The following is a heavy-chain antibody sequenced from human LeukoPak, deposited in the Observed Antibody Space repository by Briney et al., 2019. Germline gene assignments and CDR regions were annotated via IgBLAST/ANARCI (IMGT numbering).Heavy chain of an antibody. CDR3: AKDSPVATW. D-gene: IGHD1-26*01. CDR1: GFTFSSPA. V-gene: IGHV3-23*01. CDR2: ITPSGDGT. J-gene: IGHJ4*02. Sequence: GGSLRLSCAASGFTFSSPAMSWVRQAPGKGLEWVSSITPSGDGTYYAASVKGRFTISRDNSKNTLYLQMDSLRADDTAKYFCAKDSPVATWWGQGTLVTVSS.